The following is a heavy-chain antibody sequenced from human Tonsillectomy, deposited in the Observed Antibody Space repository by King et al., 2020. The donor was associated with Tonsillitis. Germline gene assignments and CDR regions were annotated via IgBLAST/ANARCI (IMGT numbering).Heavy chain of an antibody. D-gene: IGHD1-26*01. V-gene: IGHV1-18*04. CDR3: ARDVRGYSGSYYGGDY. J-gene: IGHJ4*02. Sequence: VQLVESGAEVKKPGASVKVSCKASGYTFTSYGISWVRQAPGQGLEWMGWISAYKGNTNYAQKLQGRVTMTTDTSTSTAYMELRSLRSDDTAVYYCARDVRGYSGSYYGGDYWGQGTLVTVSS. CDR2: ISAYKGNT. CDR1: GYTFTSYG.